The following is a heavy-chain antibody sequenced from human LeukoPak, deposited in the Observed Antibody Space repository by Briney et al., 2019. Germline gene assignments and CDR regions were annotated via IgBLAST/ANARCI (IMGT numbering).Heavy chain of an antibody. V-gene: IGHV3-9*01. CDR1: GFKFDDYA. J-gene: IGHJ4*02. CDR2: ISYNSQFT. D-gene: IGHD3-22*01. CDR3: AKVRGTRSSGFFFDY. Sequence: GGSLRLSCGASGFKFDDYAMPWVRQVPGKGLEWISIISYNSQFTDYADSVKGRFTVSRDNAMNTLYLEMNSLRPEDTAFYYCAKVRGTRSSGFFFDYWGRGTLVTVSS.